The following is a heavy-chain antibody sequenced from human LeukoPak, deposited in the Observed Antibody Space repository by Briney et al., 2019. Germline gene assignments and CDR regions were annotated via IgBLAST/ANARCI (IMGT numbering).Heavy chain of an antibody. CDR3: TRELVRPTTDPFDY. J-gene: IGHJ4*02. CDR2: IYTSGST. D-gene: IGHD1-26*01. V-gene: IGHV4-61*02. CDR1: GASINSGSYY. Sequence: PSETLSLTCTVSGASINSGSYYWSWIRQPAGKGLEWIGRIYTSGSTDYNPSLKSRVTISVDTSKNQFSLKLSSVTAADTAVYYCTRELVRPTTDPFDYWGQGTLATVSS.